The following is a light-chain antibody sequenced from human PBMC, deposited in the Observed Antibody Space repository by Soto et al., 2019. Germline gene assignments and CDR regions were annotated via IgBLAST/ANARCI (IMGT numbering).Light chain of an antibody. V-gene: IGKV1-5*03. J-gene: IGKJ1*01. CDR3: QHYNSYSEA. CDR1: QSVSIW. CDR2: KAS. Sequence: DIQMTQSPSTLSASEGDRVTISCRASQSVSIWLAWYQQKPGRAPKLLIYKASTLESGVPSRFSGSGSGTEFTLTISSLQPDDFATYYCQHYNSYSEAVGQGTKGEIK.